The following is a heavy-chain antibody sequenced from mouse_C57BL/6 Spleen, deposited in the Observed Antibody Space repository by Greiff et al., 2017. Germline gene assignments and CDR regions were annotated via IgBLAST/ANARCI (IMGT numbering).Heavy chain of an antibody. CDR3: ARSGETAQAWFAY. D-gene: IGHD3-2*02. Sequence: QVQLQQPGAELVRPGTSVKLSCKASGYTFTSYWMHWVKQRPGQGLEWIGVIDPSDSYTNYNQKFKGKATLTVDTSSSTAYMQLSSLTSEDSAVYYCARSGETAQAWFAYWGQGTLVTVSA. V-gene: IGHV1-59*01. J-gene: IGHJ3*01. CDR2: IDPSDSYT. CDR1: GYTFTSYW.